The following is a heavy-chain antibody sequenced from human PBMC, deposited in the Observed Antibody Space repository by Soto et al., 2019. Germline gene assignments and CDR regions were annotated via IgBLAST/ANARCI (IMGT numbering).Heavy chain of an antibody. CDR2: ISAYNGNT. V-gene: IGHV1-18*01. CDR3: ARDAAAAGEGYYFDY. Sequence: QVQLVQSGAEVKKPGASVKVSCKASGYTFTSYGISWARQAPGQGLEWMGWISAYNGNTNYAQKLQGRVTMTTDTSASTAYMEGMSLRSDDTAVYYCARDAAAAGEGYYFDYWGQGTLVTVSS. J-gene: IGHJ4*02. D-gene: IGHD6-25*01. CDR1: GYTFTSYG.